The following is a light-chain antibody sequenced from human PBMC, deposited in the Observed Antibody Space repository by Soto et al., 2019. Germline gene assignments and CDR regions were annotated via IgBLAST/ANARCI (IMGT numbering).Light chain of an antibody. CDR3: QQRHNWPIT. Sequence: EIVLTQSPGTLSLSPGERATLSCRASQSVSSSYLAWYQQRPGQPPRLLIYDTSNRATGIPARFSGSGSGTDFTLTISGLEPADLGVYYCQQRHNWPITFGQGTRLEIK. V-gene: IGKV3D-20*02. CDR1: QSVSSSY. CDR2: DTS. J-gene: IGKJ5*01.